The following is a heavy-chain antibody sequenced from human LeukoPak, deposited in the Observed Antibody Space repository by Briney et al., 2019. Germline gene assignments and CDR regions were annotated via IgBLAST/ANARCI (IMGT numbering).Heavy chain of an antibody. Sequence: GGSLRLSCAASGFTFSSYSMNWVRQAPGKGLEWVSSISSSSSYIYYADSVKGRFTISRDNAKNSLYLQMNSLRAEDTAVYYCAKEFLLVATIHYWGQGTLVTVSS. CDR1: GFTFSSYS. CDR3: AKEFLLVATIHY. D-gene: IGHD5-12*01. J-gene: IGHJ4*02. V-gene: IGHV3-21*04. CDR2: ISSSSSYI.